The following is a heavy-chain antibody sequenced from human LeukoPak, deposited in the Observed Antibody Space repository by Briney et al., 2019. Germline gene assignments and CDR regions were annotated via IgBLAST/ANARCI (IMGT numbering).Heavy chain of an antibody. CDR3: AKGSAVADICFDY. CDR2: ITGSGGST. J-gene: IGHJ4*02. CDR1: GGTFSSYA. Sequence: SCKASGGTFSSYAMSWVRQAPGKGLEWVSAITGSGGSTYYADSVKGRFTISRDNSKNTLYLQMNSLRAEDTAVYYCAKGSAVADICFDYWGQGTLVTVSS. D-gene: IGHD6-19*01. V-gene: IGHV3-23*01.